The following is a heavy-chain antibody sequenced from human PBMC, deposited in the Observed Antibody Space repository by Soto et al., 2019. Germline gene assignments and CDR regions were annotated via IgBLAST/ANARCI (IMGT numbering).Heavy chain of an antibody. CDR3: ARDGQQLGPYYFDY. Sequence: QVQLVESGGGVVQPGRSLRLSCAASGFTFSSYAMHWVRQAPGKGLEWVAVISYDGSNKYYADSVKGRFTISRDNSKNTLYLQMNSLRAEDTAVYYCARDGQQLGPYYFDYWGQGTLVTVSS. J-gene: IGHJ4*02. CDR1: GFTFSSYA. V-gene: IGHV3-30-3*01. D-gene: IGHD6-13*01. CDR2: ISYDGSNK.